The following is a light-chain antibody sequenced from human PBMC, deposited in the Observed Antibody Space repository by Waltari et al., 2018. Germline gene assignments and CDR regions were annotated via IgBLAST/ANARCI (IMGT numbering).Light chain of an antibody. Sequence: EIVLTQSPGTLSLSPGERATLTCRASQSVSSSYFAWYQQKPGQAPSLLIYGASSRATGIPDRFSGGGSGTDFTLTISRLEPEDFAVYYCQRFDSSSVTFGQGTKLEIK. CDR1: QSVSSSY. V-gene: IGKV3-20*01. J-gene: IGKJ2*01. CDR3: QRFDSSSVT. CDR2: GAS.